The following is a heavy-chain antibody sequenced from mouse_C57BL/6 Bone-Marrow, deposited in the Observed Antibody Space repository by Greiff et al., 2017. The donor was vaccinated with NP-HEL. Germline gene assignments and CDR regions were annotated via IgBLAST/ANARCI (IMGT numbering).Heavy chain of an antibody. CDR1: GYTFTSYG. V-gene: IGHV1-81*01. J-gene: IGHJ3*01. CDR2: IYPRSGNT. D-gene: IGHD2-2*01. Sequence: LQESGAELARPGASVKLSCKASGYTFTSYGISWVKQRTGQGLEWIGEIYPRSGNTYYNEKLKGKATLTADKSSSTAYMELRSLTSEDSAVYFCAREGLMVTPFAYWGQGTLVTVSA. CDR3: AREGLMVTPFAY.